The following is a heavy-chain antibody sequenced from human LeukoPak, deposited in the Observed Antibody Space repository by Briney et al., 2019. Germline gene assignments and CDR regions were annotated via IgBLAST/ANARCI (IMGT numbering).Heavy chain of an antibody. Sequence: GGSLRLSCAASGFTFRSYWMTWVRQAPGKGLEGLANIKQDGNEKNYVDSVKGRFTISRDNAKNSLYLQMNSLRVEDTAVYYCARDAGNSGYDLFDFWGQGTLVTVSS. V-gene: IGHV3-7*04. J-gene: IGHJ4*02. CDR3: ARDAGNSGYDLFDF. D-gene: IGHD5-12*01. CDR1: GFTFRSYW. CDR2: IKQDGNEK.